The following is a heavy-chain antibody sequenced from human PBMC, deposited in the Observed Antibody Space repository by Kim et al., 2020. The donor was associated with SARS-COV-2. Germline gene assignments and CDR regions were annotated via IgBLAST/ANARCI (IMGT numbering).Heavy chain of an antibody. V-gene: IGHV4-4*02. Sequence: NYNPYPKSRVTISVDKSKNQFSLKRSSVTAADTAVYYCARLLWFGESWFDPWGQGTLVTVSS. CDR3: ARLLWFGESWFDP. J-gene: IGHJ5*02. D-gene: IGHD3-10*01.